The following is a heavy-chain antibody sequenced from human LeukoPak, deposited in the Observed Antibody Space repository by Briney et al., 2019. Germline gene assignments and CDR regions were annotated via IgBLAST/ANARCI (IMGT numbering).Heavy chain of an antibody. Sequence: SETLSLTCTVSGGSISSGDYCWSWIRQPPGKGLEWIGYIYYSGSTYYNPSLKSRVTISVDTSKNQFSLKLSSVTAADTAVYYCASRYCSSTSCGNWFDTWGQGTLVTVSS. D-gene: IGHD2-2*01. J-gene: IGHJ5*02. CDR1: GGSISSGDYC. CDR3: ASRYCSSTSCGNWFDT. CDR2: IYYSGST. V-gene: IGHV4-30-4*01.